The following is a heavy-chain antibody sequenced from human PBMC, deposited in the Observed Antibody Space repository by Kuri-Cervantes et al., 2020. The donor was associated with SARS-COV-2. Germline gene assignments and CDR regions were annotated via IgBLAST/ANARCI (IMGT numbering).Heavy chain of an antibody. D-gene: IGHD2-2*02. Sequence: GESLKISCAASGFTFSSHWMYWVRQVPGKGLVWVSRSNSDGTFTTYADSVEGRFTISRDNAKNTLYLQMNSLRAEDTALYYCARGGGYTGPNNYWFDPWGQGPLVTVSS. CDR2: SNSDGTFT. V-gene: IGHV3-74*03. CDR1: GFTFSSHW. J-gene: IGHJ5*02. CDR3: ARGGGYTGPNNYWFDP.